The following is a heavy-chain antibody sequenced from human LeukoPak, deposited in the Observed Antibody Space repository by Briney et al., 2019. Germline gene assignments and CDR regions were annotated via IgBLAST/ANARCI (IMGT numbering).Heavy chain of an antibody. V-gene: IGHV4-59*08. CDR3: ARQGRNRDFCSSISCHYFDF. D-gene: IGHD2-2*01. J-gene: IGHJ4*02. CDR2: IYHSGGT. CDR1: GGSISSDY. Sequence: PSETLSLTCTVPGGSISSDYWSWIRQPPGKALEWIGNIYHSGGTNYNPSLKSRVTISVDTSKTKFSLRLSSVTAADTAVYYCARQGRNRDFCSSISCHYFDFWGQGALATVSS.